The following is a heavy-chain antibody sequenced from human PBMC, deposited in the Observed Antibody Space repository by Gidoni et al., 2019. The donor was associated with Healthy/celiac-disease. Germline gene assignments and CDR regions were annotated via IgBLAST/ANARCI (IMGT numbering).Heavy chain of an antibody. CDR3: AREAQLVNYYYYGMDV. J-gene: IGHJ6*02. V-gene: IGHV1-2*06. CDR1: GSTCTGYY. D-gene: IGHD6-6*01. Sequence: QVQLLQSGAEVKRPGAAVKHSCKASGSTCTGYYLHWVRQAPGQGLEWMGRINPNSGGTNYAQKFQVRVTMTRDTSISAAYMELSRLRSDDTAVYYCAREAQLVNYYYYGMDVWGQGTTVTVSS. CDR2: INPNSGGT.